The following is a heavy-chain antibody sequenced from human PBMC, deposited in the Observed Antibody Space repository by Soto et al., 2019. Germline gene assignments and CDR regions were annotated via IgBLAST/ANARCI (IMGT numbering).Heavy chain of an antibody. J-gene: IGHJ4*02. CDR3: AREGIAAALVY. V-gene: IGHV3-21*01. Sequence: EVQLVESGGGLVKPGGSLRLSCAASGFTFSSYSMNWVRQAPGKGLEWVSSISSSSSYIYYADSVKGRFTISRDNAKNSLYLQVNSLRAEDTAVYYCAREGIAAALVYWGQGTLVTVSS. D-gene: IGHD6-13*01. CDR1: GFTFSSYS. CDR2: ISSSSSYI.